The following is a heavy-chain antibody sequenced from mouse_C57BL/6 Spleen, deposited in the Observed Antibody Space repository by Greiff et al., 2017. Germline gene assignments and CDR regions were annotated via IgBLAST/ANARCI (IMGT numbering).Heavy chain of an antibody. CDR2: INPNNGGT. CDR1: GYTFTDYN. CDR3: ARDYDGYYVGFAY. Sequence: DVQLQESGPELVKPGASVKMSCKASGYTFTDYNMHWVTQSHGKSLEWIGYINPNNGGTSYNQKFKGKATLTVNKSSSTAYMELRSLTSEDSSVYYCARDYDGYYVGFAYWGQGTLVFVSA. J-gene: IGHJ3*01. V-gene: IGHV1-22*01. D-gene: IGHD2-3*01.